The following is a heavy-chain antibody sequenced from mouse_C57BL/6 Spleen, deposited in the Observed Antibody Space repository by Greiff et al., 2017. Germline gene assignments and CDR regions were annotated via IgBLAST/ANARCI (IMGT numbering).Heavy chain of an antibody. CDR3: TPGWDGYYGFAY. CDR2: ISSGGDYI. J-gene: IGHJ3*01. D-gene: IGHD2-3*01. V-gene: IGHV5-9-1*02. Sequence: DVMLVESGEGLVKPGGSLKLSCAASGFTFSSYAMSWVRQTPEKRLEWVAYISSGGDYIYYADTVKGRFTISRDNARNTLYLQMSSLKSEDTAMYYCTPGWDGYYGFAYWGQGTLVTVSA. CDR1: GFTFSSYA.